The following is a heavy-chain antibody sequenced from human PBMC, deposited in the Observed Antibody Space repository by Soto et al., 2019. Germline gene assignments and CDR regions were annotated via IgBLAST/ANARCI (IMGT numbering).Heavy chain of an antibody. Sequence: QVQLQESGPGLVKPSETLSLICTVSDGSISTYFWSWIRQPPGKGLEWIGYIYYTGSTKYNPSLKSRATISLDTSKNQFYLKMSFVTAADTAVYYCARGMSTMVYYYGVDVWGQGTTVTVSS. CDR1: DGSISTYF. CDR3: ARGMSTMVYYYGVDV. D-gene: IGHD3-10*01. V-gene: IGHV4-59*08. CDR2: IYYTGST. J-gene: IGHJ6*02.